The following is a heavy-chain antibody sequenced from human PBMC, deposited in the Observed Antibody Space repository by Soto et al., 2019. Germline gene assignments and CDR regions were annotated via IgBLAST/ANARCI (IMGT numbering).Heavy chain of an antibody. Sequence: LRLSCAASEFTFSSYGMHWVRQAPGKGLEWVALILSIGSSEYYADSVKDRFTISRDNSKNTLYLQMNSLRAEDTAIYYCAKDYGSGTYLLDNWGQGTQVTVSS. V-gene: IGHV3-30*18. CDR3: AKDYGSGTYLLDN. CDR1: EFTFSSYG. CDR2: ILSIGSSE. J-gene: IGHJ4*02. D-gene: IGHD3-10*01.